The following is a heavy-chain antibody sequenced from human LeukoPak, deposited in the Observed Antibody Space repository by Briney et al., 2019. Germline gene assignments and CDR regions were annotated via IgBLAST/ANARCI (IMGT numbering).Heavy chain of an antibody. V-gene: IGHV3-21*01. CDR1: GFTFRTYS. Sequence: GGSLRLSCAASGFTFRTYSMNWVRQAPGKGLEWVSSISSSSSYIYYADSVKGRFTISRDNAKNSLYLQMNSLRAEDTAVYYCARDGEAYYDFWSGYYHRYYFDYWGQGTLVTVSS. D-gene: IGHD3-3*01. J-gene: IGHJ4*02. CDR2: ISSSSSYI. CDR3: ARDGEAYYDFWSGYYHRYYFDY.